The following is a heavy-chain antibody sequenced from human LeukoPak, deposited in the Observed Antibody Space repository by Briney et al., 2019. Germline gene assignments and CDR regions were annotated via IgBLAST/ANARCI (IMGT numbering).Heavy chain of an antibody. J-gene: IGHJ4*02. V-gene: IGHV3-7*01. Sequence: PGGSLRLSCAASGFTFSSYWMSWVRQAPGKGLEWVANIKQDGSEKFYVNSVRGRFTISRDNAKNSLFLRMNSLRAEDTAVYYCAKDLTAAGCSVSDYWGKGTLVIVSS. CDR1: GFTFSSYW. CDR2: IKQDGSEK. CDR3: AKDLTAAGCSVSDY. D-gene: IGHD6-13*01.